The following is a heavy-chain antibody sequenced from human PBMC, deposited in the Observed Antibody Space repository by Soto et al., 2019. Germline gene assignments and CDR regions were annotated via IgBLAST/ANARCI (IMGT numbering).Heavy chain of an antibody. CDR3: ANCVDASGPMRGMDV. D-gene: IGHD3-3*01. J-gene: IGHJ6*04. CDR2: ISYDGSNK. CDR1: GFTFSSYG. Sequence: PGGSLRLSCAASGFTFSSYGMHWVRQAPGKGLEWVAVISYDGSNKYYADSVKGRFTISRDNSKNTLYLQMNSLRAEDTAVYYCANCVDASGPMRGMDVLGKCPTVTVS. V-gene: IGHV3-30*18.